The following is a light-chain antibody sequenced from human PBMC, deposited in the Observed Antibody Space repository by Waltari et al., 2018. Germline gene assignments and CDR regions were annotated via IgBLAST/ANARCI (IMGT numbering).Light chain of an antibody. V-gene: IGLV2-23*02. Sequence: QSALTQTATVSGSPGQSITISCTRTSSDVGRYNLVSWYQQHPGKAPTLIIYDVNKRPSGVSNRFSGSKSGNTASLTISGLQAADEADYYCCSYAGSAISVFGGGTRLTVL. CDR2: DVN. CDR1: SSDVGRYNL. CDR3: CSYAGSAISV. J-gene: IGLJ3*02.